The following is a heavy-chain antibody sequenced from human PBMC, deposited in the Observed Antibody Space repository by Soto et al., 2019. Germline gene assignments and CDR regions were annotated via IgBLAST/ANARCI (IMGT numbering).Heavy chain of an antibody. CDR3: TRNLDTSMAPRLYFFYYMDV. Sequence: GASVKVSCKASGYTFISYYIHWVRQAPGQGLEWMGIVNPGGGSTSYAQKFQDRVTMTRDTSTSTVYMELSSLRSEDTAVYYFTRNLDTSMAPRLYFFYYMDVWGKGTTVTVSS. D-gene: IGHD5-18*01. CDR1: GYTFISYY. J-gene: IGHJ6*03. V-gene: IGHV1-46*03. CDR2: VNPGGGST.